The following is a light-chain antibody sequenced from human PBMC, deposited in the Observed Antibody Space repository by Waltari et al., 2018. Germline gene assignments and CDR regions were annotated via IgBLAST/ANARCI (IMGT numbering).Light chain of an antibody. Sequence: EIVMTQSPATLSVSPGERATLSCRASQSVSSNLAWYQQKPGQAPRLLISGASTRATGIPARFSGSGSGTEFTLTISSLQSEDFAVYYCQQYNNWPLFGGGTKVEIK. CDR1: QSVSSN. V-gene: IGKV3-15*01. CDR3: QQYNNWPL. CDR2: GAS. J-gene: IGKJ4*01.